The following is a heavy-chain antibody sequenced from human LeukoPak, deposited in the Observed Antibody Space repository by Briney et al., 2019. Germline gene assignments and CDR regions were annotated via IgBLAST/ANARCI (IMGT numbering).Heavy chain of an antibody. CDR2: IYYSGST. Sequence: SETLSLTCTVSGGSISSSSYYWGWIRQPPGKGLEWIGSIYYSGSTYYNPSLKSRVTISVDTSKNDFSLMLSSVTAADTAVYYCARQYYFGSESYTFDSWGQGTLVTVSS. CDR3: ARQYYFGSESYTFDS. V-gene: IGHV4-39*01. CDR1: GGSISSSSYY. D-gene: IGHD3-10*01. J-gene: IGHJ4*02.